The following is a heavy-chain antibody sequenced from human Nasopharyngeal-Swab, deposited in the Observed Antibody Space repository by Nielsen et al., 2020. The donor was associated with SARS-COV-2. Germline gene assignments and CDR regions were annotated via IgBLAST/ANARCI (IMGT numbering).Heavy chain of an antibody. CDR2: ISSSSSTI. CDR3: ARDGGLGYSGYDTLDAFDI. D-gene: IGHD5-12*01. Sequence: RQPRGKRLEGVSYISSSSSTIYYADSVKGRFTISRDNAKNSLYLQMNSLRAEDTAVYYCARDGGLGYSGYDTLDAFDIWGQGTMVTVSS. V-gene: IGHV3-48*04. J-gene: IGHJ3*02.